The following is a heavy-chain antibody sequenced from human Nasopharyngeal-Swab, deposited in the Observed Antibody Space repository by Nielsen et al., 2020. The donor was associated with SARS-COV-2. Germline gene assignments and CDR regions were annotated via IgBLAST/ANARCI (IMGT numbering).Heavy chain of an antibody. CDR2: ISGSVGST. D-gene: IGHD3-3*01. CDR1: GFTFSSYA. V-gene: IGHV3-23*01. CDR3: AKDPYYDFWSGYYFDY. Sequence: GGSLRLSYAASGFTFSSYAMSWVRQAPGKGLEWVSAISGSVGSTYYADSVKGRFTISRDNSKNTLYLQMNSLRAEDTAVYYCAKDPYYDFWSGYYFDYWGQGTLVTVSS. J-gene: IGHJ4*02.